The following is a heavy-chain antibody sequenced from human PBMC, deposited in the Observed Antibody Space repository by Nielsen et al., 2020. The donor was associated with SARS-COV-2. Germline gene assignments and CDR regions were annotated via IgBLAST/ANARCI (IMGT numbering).Heavy chain of an antibody. D-gene: IGHD1-26*01. CDR1: GFSFSNYA. CDR3: ARDGSGLDS. Sequence: GGSLRLSCAASGFSFSNYAMHWVRRAPGKGLEWVAVTSHDENNKYYADSVQCRFTISRDNSQNTLFLQMNSLRAEDTAVYYCARDGSGLDSWGQGTLVTVSS. J-gene: IGHJ5*01. V-gene: IGHV3-30-3*01. CDR2: TSHDENNK.